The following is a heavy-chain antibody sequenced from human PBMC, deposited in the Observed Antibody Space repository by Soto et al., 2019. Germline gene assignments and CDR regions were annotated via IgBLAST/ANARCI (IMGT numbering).Heavy chain of an antibody. J-gene: IGHJ5*02. Sequence: SETLSLTCTVSGGSVSSGSYYWSWIRQPPGKGLEWIGYIYYSGSTNYNPSLKSRVTISVDTSKNQFSLKLSSVTAADTAVYYCARDLVGKDGSGSWFDPWGQGTLVTVSS. D-gene: IGHD3-10*01. CDR3: ARDLVGKDGSGSWFDP. CDR1: GGSVSSGSYY. CDR2: IYYSGST. V-gene: IGHV4-61*01.